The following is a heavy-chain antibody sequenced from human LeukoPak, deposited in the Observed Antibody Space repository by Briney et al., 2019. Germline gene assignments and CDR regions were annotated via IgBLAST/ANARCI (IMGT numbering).Heavy chain of an antibody. D-gene: IGHD3-3*01. CDR3: TKDMEWGMDV. CDR2: IGWDGTNI. V-gene: IGHV3-43*01. J-gene: IGHJ6*02. Sequence: GGSLRLSCAASGFTFDRHTMHWVRQPPGKGPEWVSLIGWDGTNIDYADSVKGRITISRDNSKNFVYLQMHSLRTEDTALYYCTKDMEWGMDVWGQGTTVIVSS. CDR1: GFTFDRHT.